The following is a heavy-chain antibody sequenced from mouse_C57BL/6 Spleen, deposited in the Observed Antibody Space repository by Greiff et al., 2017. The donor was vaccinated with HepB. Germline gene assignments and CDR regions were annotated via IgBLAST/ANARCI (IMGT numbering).Heavy chain of an antibody. CDR3: ERDGGFITTHVGYFDC. CDR1: GFTFSSYA. V-gene: IGHV5-4*01. Sequence: DVKLVESGGGLVKPGGSLKLSCAASGFTFSSYAMSWVRQTPEKRLEWVATISDGGSYTYYPDNVKGRFTISRDNAKNNLYLQMSHLKSEDTAMYYCERDGGFITTHVGYFDCWGEGTPLTVSS. J-gene: IGHJ2*01. D-gene: IGHD1-1*01. CDR2: ISDGGSYT.